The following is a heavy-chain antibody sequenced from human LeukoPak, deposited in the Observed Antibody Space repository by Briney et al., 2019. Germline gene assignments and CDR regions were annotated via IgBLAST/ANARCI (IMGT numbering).Heavy chain of an antibody. Sequence: PGGSLRLSCAASGFTFSSYAMSWVRQAPGKGLEWLSSINGSGGSTYYADSVKGRFTISRDNSKNTLYLQMNSLRAEDTAVYYCAKDQLLIAAAGYFDYWGQGTLVTVSS. CDR1: GFTFSSYA. J-gene: IGHJ4*02. D-gene: IGHD6-13*01. V-gene: IGHV3-23*01. CDR2: INGSGGST. CDR3: AKDQLLIAAAGYFDY.